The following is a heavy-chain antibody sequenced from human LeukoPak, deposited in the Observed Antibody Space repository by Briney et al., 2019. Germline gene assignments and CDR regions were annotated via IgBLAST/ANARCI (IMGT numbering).Heavy chain of an antibody. J-gene: IGHJ5*02. V-gene: IGHV4-38-2*02. CDR1: GYSISSGYY. CDR2: IYYSGST. Sequence: SETLSLTCTVSGYSISSGYYWAWIRQPPGKGLEWIGSIYYSGSTYYNSSLKSRVTISVDTSKNQFSLKLSSVTAADTAVYYCAREIAAAGILDPWGQGTLVTVSS. D-gene: IGHD6-13*01. CDR3: AREIAAAGILDP.